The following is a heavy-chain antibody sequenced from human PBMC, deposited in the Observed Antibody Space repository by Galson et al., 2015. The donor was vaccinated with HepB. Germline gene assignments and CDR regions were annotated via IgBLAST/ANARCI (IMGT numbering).Heavy chain of an antibody. V-gene: IGHV3-33*06. J-gene: IGHJ3*01. D-gene: IGHD6-19*01. CDR2: IWYDGSNK. Sequence: SLRLPCAASGFTFSSYGMHWVRQAPGKGLEWVAVIWYDGSNKYYADSVKGRFTISRDNSESTLYLQMNSLRAEDTAVYYCAKGRGTGWYVAESWGQGTMVTVSS. CDR1: GFTFSSYG. CDR3: AKGRGTGWYVAES.